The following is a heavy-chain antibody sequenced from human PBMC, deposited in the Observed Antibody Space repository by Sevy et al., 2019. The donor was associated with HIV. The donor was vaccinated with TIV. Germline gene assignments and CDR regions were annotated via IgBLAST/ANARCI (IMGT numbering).Heavy chain of an antibody. CDR2: IFHTGNT. CDR3: ARDGGTMTAPGSFAF. Sequence: SETVSLTCAVSGDSISSGTYSWNWIRQPPGKGLEWIGYIFHTGNTYYNPSLKSRVTMSVDRSKNQFSLRTNSVTAADTAVYFCARDGGTMTAPGSFAFWGQGTIVTASS. J-gene: IGHJ3*01. CDR1: GDSISSGTYS. D-gene: IGHD2-21*02. V-gene: IGHV4-30-2*01.